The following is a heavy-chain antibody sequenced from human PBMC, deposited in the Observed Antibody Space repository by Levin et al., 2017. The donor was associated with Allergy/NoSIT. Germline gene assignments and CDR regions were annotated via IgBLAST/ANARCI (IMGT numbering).Heavy chain of an antibody. CDR3: GRRGGSGWHGGGDY. Sequence: PSETLSLICSVSGGSITITSYYWGWIRQPPGKGLEWIGNIYSSGSTYYSPSLKSRVTISVDTSKNQFSLRLTSVTAADTAVYYCGRRGGSGWHGGGDYWGQGTLVTVAS. J-gene: IGHJ4*02. CDR1: GGSITITSYY. D-gene: IGHD6-19*01. V-gene: IGHV4-39*01. CDR2: IYSSGST.